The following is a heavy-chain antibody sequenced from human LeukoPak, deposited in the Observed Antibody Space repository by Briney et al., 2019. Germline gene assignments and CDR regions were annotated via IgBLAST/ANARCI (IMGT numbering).Heavy chain of an antibody. CDR1: GFTFTNYL. D-gene: IGHD2-8*02. J-gene: IGHJ4*02. V-gene: IGHV1-46*01. Sequence: ASVKISCKSFGFTFTNYLLHWVRQAPGQGLEWVGRIAPSVDTTNYAQKFRGRVTMTRDTSTSTVYMELSSLRSDDTAIYYCVREESGGYFDYWGQGTLVTVSS. CDR2: IAPSVDTT. CDR3: VREESGGYFDY.